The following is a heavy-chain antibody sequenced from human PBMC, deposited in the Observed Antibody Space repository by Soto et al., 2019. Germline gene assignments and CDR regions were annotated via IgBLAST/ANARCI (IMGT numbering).Heavy chain of an antibody. CDR3: ARGFLEWLLYFDY. Sequence: ASVKXSCKASGYTFTSYAMHWVRQAPGQRLEWMGWINAGNGNTKYSQKFQGRVTITRDTSASTAYMELSSLRSEDTAVYYCARGFLEWLLYFDYWGQGTLVTVSS. V-gene: IGHV1-3*01. J-gene: IGHJ4*02. CDR1: GYTFTSYA. CDR2: INAGNGNT. D-gene: IGHD3-3*01.